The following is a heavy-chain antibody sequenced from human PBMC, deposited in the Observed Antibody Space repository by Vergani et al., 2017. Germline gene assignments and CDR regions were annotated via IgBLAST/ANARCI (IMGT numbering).Heavy chain of an antibody. D-gene: IGHD1-26*01. Sequence: EVQLVESGGGLVKPGGSLRLSCAASGFTFSSYSMNWVRKAPGKGLEWVSSISSSSSYIYYADSVKGRFTISRDNSKNTLYLQMNSLRAEDTAVYYCAKDFLGATNAAAYWGQGTLVTVSS. CDR1: GFTFSSYS. V-gene: IGHV3-21*04. CDR2: ISSSSSYI. J-gene: IGHJ4*02. CDR3: AKDFLGATNAAAY.